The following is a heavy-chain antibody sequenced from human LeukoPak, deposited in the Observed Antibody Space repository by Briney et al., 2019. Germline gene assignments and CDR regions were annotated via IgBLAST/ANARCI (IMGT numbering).Heavy chain of an antibody. V-gene: IGHV3-7*04. J-gene: IGHJ4*02. CDR1: GLTFSSYW. CDR3: ARGTNFDF. Sequence: GGSLRLSCAVSGLTFSSYWMSWVRQAPGKGLEWVAYIKQDGSAQSYVDSVKGRFTISRDNAKNSLYLQMNSLRVEDTAVYYCARGTNFDFWGQGTLVTVSS. D-gene: IGHD2-8*01. CDR2: IKQDGSAQ.